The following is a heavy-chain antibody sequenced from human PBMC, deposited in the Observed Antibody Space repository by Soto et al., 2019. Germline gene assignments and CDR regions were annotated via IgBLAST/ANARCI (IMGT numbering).Heavy chain of an antibody. D-gene: IGHD1-1*01. CDR1: GFTFSSNS. CDR2: ITSSSSTI. Sequence: PGGSLRLSCAASGFTFSSNSMNWVRQAPGKGLEWISYITSSSSTIYYADSVKGRFTISRDNAKNSVYLQMNSLRDEDTAVYYCARGRVGNAYFDYWGQGA. CDR3: ARGRVGNAYFDY. J-gene: IGHJ4*02. V-gene: IGHV3-48*02.